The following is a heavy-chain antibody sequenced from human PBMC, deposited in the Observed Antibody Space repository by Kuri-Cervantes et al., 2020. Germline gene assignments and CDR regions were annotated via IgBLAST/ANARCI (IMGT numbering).Heavy chain of an antibody. CDR2: ISYDGSNK. Sequence: LSLTCAASGFTFSSYGMHWVRQAPGKGLEWVAVISYDGSNKYYADSVKGRFTISRDNSKNTLYLQMNSLRAEDTAVYYCARGPLGGYSYGYFYNYWGQGTLVTVSS. J-gene: IGHJ4*02. V-gene: IGHV3-30*03. CDR3: ARGPLGGYSYGYFYNY. D-gene: IGHD5-18*01. CDR1: GFTFSSYG.